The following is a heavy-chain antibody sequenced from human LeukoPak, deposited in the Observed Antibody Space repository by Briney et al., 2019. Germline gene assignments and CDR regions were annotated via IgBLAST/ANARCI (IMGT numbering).Heavy chain of an antibody. CDR2: INHSGST. J-gene: IGHJ6*03. CDR1: GGSFSGYY. Sequence: SETLSLTCAVYGGSFSGYYWSWIRQPPGKGLEWIGEINHSGSTNYNPSLKSRVTISVDTSKNQFSLKLSSVTAADTAVYYCARGRFGSSSWYFNYYYYMDVWGKGTTVTVSS. D-gene: IGHD6-13*01. V-gene: IGHV4-34*01. CDR3: ARGRFGSSSWYFNYYYYMDV.